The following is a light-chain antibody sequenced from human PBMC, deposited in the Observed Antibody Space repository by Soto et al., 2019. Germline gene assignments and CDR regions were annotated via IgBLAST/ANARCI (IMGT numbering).Light chain of an antibody. J-gene: IGKJ1*01. V-gene: IGKV1-17*01. CDR1: QGIGND. CDR3: QQYNSYTWT. Sequence: DIQMTQSPSSLSASVGDRVTITCRASQGIGNDLGWYQQKPGKAPKRLIYLTYSLQTGVPSRFSGSGSGTEFSLTISSLQPDDFATYYCQQYNSYTWTFGQGTKVEIK. CDR2: LTY.